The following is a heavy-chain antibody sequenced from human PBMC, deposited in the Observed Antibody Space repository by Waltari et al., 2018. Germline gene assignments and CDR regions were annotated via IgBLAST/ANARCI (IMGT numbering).Heavy chain of an antibody. V-gene: IGHV3-23*04. J-gene: IGHJ4*02. CDR1: GFPFSCYT. Sequence: EVQLVESGGDLVQPGGSLRLYCAASGFPFSCYTMSWVRQAPGKGLEWVSSITGSGGTTYYAASVKGQFTISRDNSKNTLYLQMNSLRAEDTAVYYCAKGETSGWYRCFDYWGQGALVTVSS. CDR3: AKGETSGWYRCFDY. D-gene: IGHD6-19*01. CDR2: ITGSGGTT.